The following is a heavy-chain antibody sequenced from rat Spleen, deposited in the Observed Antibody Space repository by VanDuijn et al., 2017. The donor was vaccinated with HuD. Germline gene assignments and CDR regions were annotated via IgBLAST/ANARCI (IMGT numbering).Heavy chain of an antibody. D-gene: IGHD1-2*01. V-gene: IGHV1-60*01. Sequence: QVQLQQSGAELTKPGSSVKISCKASGYTFVSYDISWIKQRPGQALEWIGTINPGSGGSGYNEKFKDKATLTVDKSSNTAFMQLSSLTPEDTAVYFCARTIAVISTYYFDYWGQGVMVTVSS. CDR1: GYTFVSYD. CDR3: ARTIAVISTYYFDY. J-gene: IGHJ2*01. CDR2: INPGSGGS.